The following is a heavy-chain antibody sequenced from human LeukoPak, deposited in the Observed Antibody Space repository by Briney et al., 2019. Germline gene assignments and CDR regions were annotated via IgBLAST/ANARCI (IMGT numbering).Heavy chain of an antibody. Sequence: GGSLRVSCAASGFTFSSYSMNWVRQAPGKGLEWVSSISSSSSYIYYADSVKGRFTISRDNAKNSLYLQMNSLRAEDTAVYYCARVTIFGVATSYGMDVWGQGTTVIVSS. CDR1: GFTFSSYS. CDR3: ARVTIFGVATSYGMDV. V-gene: IGHV3-21*01. J-gene: IGHJ6*02. D-gene: IGHD3-3*01. CDR2: ISSSSSYI.